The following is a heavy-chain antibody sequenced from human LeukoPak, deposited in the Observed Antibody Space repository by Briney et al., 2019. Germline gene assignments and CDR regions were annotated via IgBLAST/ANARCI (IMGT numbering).Heavy chain of an antibody. CDR2: ISSSSSYI. Sequence: GGSLRLSCAASGFTFSSYSMNWVRQAPGKGLEWVSSISSSSSYIYYADSVKGRFTISRDNAKNSLYLQMNSLRAEDTAVYYCAREGPYSGYDLSWFDPWGQGTLVTVSS. J-gene: IGHJ5*02. CDR3: AREGPYSGYDLSWFDP. V-gene: IGHV3-21*04. CDR1: GFTFSSYS. D-gene: IGHD5-12*01.